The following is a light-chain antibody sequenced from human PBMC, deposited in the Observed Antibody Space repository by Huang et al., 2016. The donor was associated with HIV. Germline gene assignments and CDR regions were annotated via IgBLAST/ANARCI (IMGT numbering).Light chain of an antibody. CDR3: MQSLQSLT. Sequence: DIVMTQSPLSLPVTPGEPASISCGSSQSLVHDNGYSYLDWYLQKPGQSPQVLIYMASVRAPGIPDRFSGGGSGTNFTLEINRVDAEDVGTYYCMQSLQSLTFGGGTRLEIK. V-gene: IGKV2-28*01. CDR1: QSLVHDNGYSY. CDR2: MAS. J-gene: IGKJ4*01.